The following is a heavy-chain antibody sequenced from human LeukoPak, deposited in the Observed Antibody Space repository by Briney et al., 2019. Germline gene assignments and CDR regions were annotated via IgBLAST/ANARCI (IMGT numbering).Heavy chain of an antibody. CDR2: MKEDGGEI. CDR1: GVPFRNYL. Sequence: GGSLRLSCAGSGVPFRNYLMSGVRQAPGKGREGVANMKEDGGEINYVDSVKGRFTIARDNAKNSVDLQMNSLRVDDTAVYYCVRDRGYSTFDYWGQGTLVIVSS. CDR3: VRDRGYSTFDY. V-gene: IGHV3-7*01. D-gene: IGHD4-23*01. J-gene: IGHJ4*02.